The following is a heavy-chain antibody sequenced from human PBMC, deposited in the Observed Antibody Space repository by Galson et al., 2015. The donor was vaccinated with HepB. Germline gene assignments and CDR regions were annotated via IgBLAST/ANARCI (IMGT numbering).Heavy chain of an antibody. CDR1: GFTFSSYG. Sequence: SLRLSCAASGFTFSSYGMHWVRQAPGKGLEWVAVISYDGSNKYYADSVKGRFTISRDNSKNTLYLQMNSLRAEDTAVYYCAKDHGGWTNRFDCWGQGTLVTVSS. D-gene: IGHD6-19*01. J-gene: IGHJ4*02. CDR2: ISYDGSNK. CDR3: AKDHGGWTNRFDC. V-gene: IGHV3-30*18.